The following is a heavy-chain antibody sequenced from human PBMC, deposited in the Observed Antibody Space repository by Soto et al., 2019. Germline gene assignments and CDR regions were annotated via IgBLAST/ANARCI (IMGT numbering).Heavy chain of an antibody. CDR2: IYYSGST. CDR3: ARLPFTTVATRGYWFDP. CDR1: GGSISSSSYY. J-gene: IGHJ5*02. D-gene: IGHD4-4*01. Sequence: SETLSLTCTVSGGSISSSSYYWGWIRQPPGKGLEWIGSIYYSGSTYYNPSLKSRVTISVDTSKNQFSLKLSSVTAADTAVYYCARLPFTTVATRGYWFDPRGQRTLVTVSS. V-gene: IGHV4-39*01.